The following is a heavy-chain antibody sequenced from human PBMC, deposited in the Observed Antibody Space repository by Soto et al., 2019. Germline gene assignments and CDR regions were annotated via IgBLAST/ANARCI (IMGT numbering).Heavy chain of an antibody. CDR3: AGPYYYDKGSFNWFDP. J-gene: IGHJ5*02. CDR1: GGSIGSGGDS. V-gene: IGHV4-30-2*01. CDR2: IYHSGST. Sequence: SETLSLTCAVSGGSIGSGGDSWSWIRQPPGKGLEWIGYIYHSGSTYYNPSLKSRVTISVDTSKNQFSLKLSSVTAADTAVYYCAGPYYYDKGSFNWFDPWGQGTLVTVSS. D-gene: IGHD3-22*01.